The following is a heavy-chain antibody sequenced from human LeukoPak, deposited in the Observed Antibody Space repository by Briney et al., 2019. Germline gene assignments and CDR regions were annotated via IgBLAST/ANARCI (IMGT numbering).Heavy chain of an antibody. CDR3: ARGHGGIIDY. D-gene: IGHD3-16*01. J-gene: IGHJ4*02. CDR2: TYYRSKWYN. CDR1: GDIISSNSAA. V-gene: IGHV6-1*01. Sequence: SQTLSLTCAISGDIISSNSAAWNWIRQSPSRGLEWLGRTYYRSKWYNGYAGSVRIRININPDTSKNQFSLQLNSVTPEDTAVYYCARGHGGIIDYWGQGTLVTVSS.